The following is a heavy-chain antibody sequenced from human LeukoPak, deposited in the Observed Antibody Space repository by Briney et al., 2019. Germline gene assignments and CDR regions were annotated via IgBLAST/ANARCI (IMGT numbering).Heavy chain of an antibody. D-gene: IGHD6-19*01. CDR2: IDSDGTTT. J-gene: IGHJ4*02. CDR3: ARHQDSSGWYGSDN. Sequence: GGSLRLSCAASGFTLGNAWMHWVRQAPGEGLVWVSRIDSDGTTTIYADSVKGRFTISRDNAKNTVYLQMNSLRAEDTALYYCARHQDSSGWYGSDNWGQGTLVTVSS. CDR1: GFTLGNAW. V-gene: IGHV3-74*01.